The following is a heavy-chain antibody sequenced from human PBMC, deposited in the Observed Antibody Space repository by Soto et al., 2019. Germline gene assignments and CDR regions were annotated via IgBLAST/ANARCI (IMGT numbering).Heavy chain of an antibody. CDR3: TTEPTPHYDFWSGYYFDY. J-gene: IGHJ4*02. V-gene: IGHV3-15*07. CDR2: IKSKTDGGTT. CDR1: GFTFSNAW. Sequence: EVQLVESGGGLVKPGGSLRLSCAASGFTFSNAWMNWVRQAPGKGLEWVGRIKSKTDGGTTDYAAPVKGRFTISRDDSKNTLYLQMNSLKTEDTAVYYCTTEPTPHYDFWSGYYFDYWGQGTLVTVSS. D-gene: IGHD3-3*01.